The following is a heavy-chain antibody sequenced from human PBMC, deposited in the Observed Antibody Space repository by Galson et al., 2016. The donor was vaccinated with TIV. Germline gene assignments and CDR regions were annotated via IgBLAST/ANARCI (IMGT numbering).Heavy chain of an antibody. Sequence: ETLSLTCAVSGESLSDYYWNWIRQPPGKGLEWIGEINHKGSTNYNPSLKNRVSMSVDRSKSQFSQRLSSVTAADTVVYYCACYPNLFGSGNYYKDFDFWGQGILVTVSS. D-gene: IGHD3-10*01. CDR3: ACYPNLFGSGNYYKDFDF. CDR1: GESLSDYY. V-gene: IGHV4-34*01. J-gene: IGHJ4*02. CDR2: INHKGST.